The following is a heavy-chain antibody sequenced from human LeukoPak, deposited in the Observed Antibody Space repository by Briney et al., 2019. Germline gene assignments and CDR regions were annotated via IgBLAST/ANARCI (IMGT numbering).Heavy chain of an antibody. CDR1: GFPFTNYW. CDR2: IKEDGSVM. V-gene: IGHV3-7*01. Sequence: GGSLRLSCAVSGFPFTNYWMSWVRQAPGKGLEWVANIKEDGSVMYYVDSLKGRFTISRDSAQNPLYLQMNSLRVEDTAVYFCARDLWGSYSTGSYLDYWGQGALVTVSS. J-gene: IGHJ4*02. CDR3: ARDLWGSYSTGSYLDY. D-gene: IGHD6-19*01.